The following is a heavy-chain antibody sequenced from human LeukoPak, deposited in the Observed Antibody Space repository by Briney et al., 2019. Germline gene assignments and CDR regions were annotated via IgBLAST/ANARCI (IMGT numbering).Heavy chain of an antibody. Sequence: AASVKVSCKASGYTFTGYYMHWVRQAPGQGLEWMGWINPNSGGTNYAQKFQGRVTMTRDTSISTAYMELRSLRSDDTAVYYCARDSSGESYFDYWGQGTLVTVSS. J-gene: IGHJ4*02. CDR2: INPNSGGT. V-gene: IGHV1-2*02. CDR3: ARDSSGESYFDY. D-gene: IGHD3-22*01. CDR1: GYTFTGYY.